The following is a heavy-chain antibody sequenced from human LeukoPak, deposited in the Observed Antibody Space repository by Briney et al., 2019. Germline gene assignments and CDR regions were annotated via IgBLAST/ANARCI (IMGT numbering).Heavy chain of an antibody. D-gene: IGHD3-22*01. CDR3: ARLQYYYDSNGYYSLYYFDY. Sequence: SETLSLTCTVSGDSISSSSYYWGWVRQPPGKGLEWIGNIYYIGSTYYNPSLRSRLTISLDTSNNQFSLTLSSVTAADTAVYYCARLQYYYDSNGYYSLYYFDYWGQGTVVTVSS. V-gene: IGHV4-39*01. CDR1: GDSISSSSYY. CDR2: IYYIGST. J-gene: IGHJ4*02.